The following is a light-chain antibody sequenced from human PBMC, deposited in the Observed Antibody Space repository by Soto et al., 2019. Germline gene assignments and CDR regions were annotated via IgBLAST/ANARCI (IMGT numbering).Light chain of an antibody. Sequence: DIQMTQSPSSLSASVGDRVTIVCRASQTISSWLAWYQQKPGKAPKLLIYAASSLQSGVPSRFSGSGSGTDFTLTISNLQPEDFATYYCQQSYDTSWMFGQGTKVDIK. CDR2: AAS. CDR1: QTISSW. V-gene: IGKV1-39*01. CDR3: QQSYDTSWM. J-gene: IGKJ1*01.